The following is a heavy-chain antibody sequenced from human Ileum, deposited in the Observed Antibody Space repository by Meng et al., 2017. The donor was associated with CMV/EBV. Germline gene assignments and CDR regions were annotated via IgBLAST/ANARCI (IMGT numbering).Heavy chain of an antibody. CDR3: ARDLVVVVPAARSHWFDP. V-gene: IGHV4-39*07. CDR2: MYYSGSS. Sequence: SISSSSYYWGWIRQPPGKGLEWIGSMYYSGSSYYNPSLKSRVTISVDTSKNQFSLKLSSVTAADTAVYYCARDLVVVVPAARSHWFDPWGQGTLVTVSS. D-gene: IGHD2-2*01. CDR1: SISSSSYY. J-gene: IGHJ5*02.